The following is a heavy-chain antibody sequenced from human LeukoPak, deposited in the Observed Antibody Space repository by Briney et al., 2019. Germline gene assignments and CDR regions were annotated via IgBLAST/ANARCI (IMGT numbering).Heavy chain of an antibody. J-gene: IGHJ4*02. Sequence: RSSVKVSCKASGGTFSSYAISWVRQAPGKGLEWMGGFAPGDGETIYAQNFQGRLIVTEDTSTDTAYMELSSLRSDDTAVYYCATEIVGYGDVNYFDSWDQGTLVTVSS. CDR1: GGTFSSYA. V-gene: IGHV1-24*01. CDR3: ATEIVGYGDVNYFDS. D-gene: IGHD4-17*01. CDR2: FAPGDGET.